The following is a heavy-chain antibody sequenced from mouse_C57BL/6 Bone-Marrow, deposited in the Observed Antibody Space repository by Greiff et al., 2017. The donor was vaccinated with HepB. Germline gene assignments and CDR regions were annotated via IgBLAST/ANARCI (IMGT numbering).Heavy chain of an antibody. CDR3: AREGDYYGSSYGGNAMDY. D-gene: IGHD1-1*01. V-gene: IGHV5-4*01. CDR2: ISDGGSYT. J-gene: IGHJ4*01. Sequence: EVMLVESGGGLVKPGGSLKLSCAASGFTFSSYAMSWVRQTPEKRLEWVATISDGGSYTYYPDNVKGRFTISRDNAKNNLYLQMSHLKSEDTAMYYCAREGDYYGSSYGGNAMDYWGQGTSVTVSS. CDR1: GFTFSSYA.